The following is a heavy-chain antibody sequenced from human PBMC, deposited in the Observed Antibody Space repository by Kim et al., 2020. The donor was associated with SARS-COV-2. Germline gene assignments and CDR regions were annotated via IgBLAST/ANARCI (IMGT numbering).Heavy chain of an antibody. Sequence: QKFQGRVTITRDTSASTAYMELSSLRSEDTAVYYCARDAEAAADLDGMDVWGQGTTVTVSS. V-gene: IGHV1-3*01. D-gene: IGHD6-13*01. CDR3: ARDAEAAADLDGMDV. J-gene: IGHJ6*02.